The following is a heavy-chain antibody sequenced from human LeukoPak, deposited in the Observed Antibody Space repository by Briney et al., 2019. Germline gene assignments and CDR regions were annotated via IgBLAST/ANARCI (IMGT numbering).Heavy chain of an antibody. CDR3: ARESDSHLLWFGDFSSPFGWFDP. D-gene: IGHD3-10*01. J-gene: IGHJ5*02. CDR1: GGSISSYY. Sequence: PSETLSLTCTVSGGSISSYYWSWIRQPAGKGLEWIGRIYTSGSTNYNPSLKSRVTMSVDTSKNQFSLKLSSVTAADTAVYYCARESDSHLLWFGDFSSPFGWFDPWGQGTLVTVSS. V-gene: IGHV4-4*07. CDR2: IYTSGST.